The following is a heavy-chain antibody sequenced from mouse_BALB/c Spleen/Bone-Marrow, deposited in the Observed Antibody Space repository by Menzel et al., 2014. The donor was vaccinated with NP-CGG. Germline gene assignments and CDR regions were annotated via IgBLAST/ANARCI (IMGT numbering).Heavy chain of an antibody. D-gene: IGHD1-1*01. V-gene: IGHV1-7*01. CDR2: INPSTGYT. J-gene: IGHJ2*01. Sequence: QVQLQQSGAELAKPGASVMMSRKASGYTFTSYWMHWVKQRPGQALEWIGYINPSTGYTEFNQKFKDKATLTADKSSSTAYMHLSSLTSEDSAVYYCARGATVVARYFDSWGQGTTLTVSS. CDR3: ARGATVVARYFDS. CDR1: GYTFTSYW.